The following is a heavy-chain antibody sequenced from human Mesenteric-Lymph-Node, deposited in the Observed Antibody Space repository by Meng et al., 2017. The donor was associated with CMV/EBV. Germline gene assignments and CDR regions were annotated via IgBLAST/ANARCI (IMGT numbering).Heavy chain of an antibody. D-gene: IGHD3-10*01. J-gene: IGHJ4*02. CDR1: NSAA. Sequence: NSAAWNWIRQSPSRGLEWLGRTYYRSKWYNDYAVSVKSRITINPDTSKNQFSLQLNSVTAADTAVYYCARGRRGPSTSGSYYNVLGYWGQGTLVTVSS. CDR2: TYYRSKWYN. V-gene: IGHV6-1*01. CDR3: ARGRRGPSTSGSYYNVLGY.